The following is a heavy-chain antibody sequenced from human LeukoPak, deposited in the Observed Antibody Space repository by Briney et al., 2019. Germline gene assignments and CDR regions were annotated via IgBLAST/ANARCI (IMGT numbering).Heavy chain of an antibody. V-gene: IGHV1-18*01. Sequence: GASVKVSCKASGYTFTNYGISWLRQAPGQGLEWMGWISAYNGDTKYLQNLQGRVTMTTDTSTSTAYMEPSSLTSEDTAVYYCAREAADGYVKSSGYWGQGTLVVVSS. CDR2: ISAYNGDT. CDR3: AREAADGYVKSSGY. J-gene: IGHJ4*02. CDR1: GYTFTNYG. D-gene: IGHD5-24*01.